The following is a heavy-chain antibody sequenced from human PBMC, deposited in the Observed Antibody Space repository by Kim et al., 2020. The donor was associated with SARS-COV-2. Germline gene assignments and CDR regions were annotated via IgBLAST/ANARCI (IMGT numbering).Heavy chain of an antibody. D-gene: IGHD5-12*01. CDR3: ARGRGVYSGYDGWFDP. J-gene: IGHJ5*02. Sequence: KFQGRVTMTRNTSISTAYMELSSLRSEDTAVYYCARGRGVYSGYDGWFDPWGQGTLVTVSS. V-gene: IGHV1-8*01.